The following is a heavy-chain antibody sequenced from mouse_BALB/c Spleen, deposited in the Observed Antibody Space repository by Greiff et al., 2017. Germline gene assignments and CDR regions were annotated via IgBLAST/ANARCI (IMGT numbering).Heavy chain of an antibody. CDR1: GYSITSGYY. J-gene: IGHJ4*01. Sequence: EVQLVESGPGLVKPSQSLSLTCSVTGYSITSGYYWNWIRQFPGNKLEWMGYISYDGSNNYNPSLKNRISITRDTSKNQFFLKLNSVTTEDTATYYCAREGYGYDGYYYAMDYWGQGTSVTVSS. CDR3: AREGYGYDGYYYAMDY. CDR2: ISYDGSN. V-gene: IGHV3-6*02. D-gene: IGHD2-2*01.